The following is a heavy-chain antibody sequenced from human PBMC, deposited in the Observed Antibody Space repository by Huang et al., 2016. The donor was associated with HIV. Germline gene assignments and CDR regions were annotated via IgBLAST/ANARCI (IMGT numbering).Heavy chain of an antibody. CDR2: VSNSGNV. CDR3: GGSPGMGMVAGGWVVH. V-gene: IGHV4-34*02. CDR1: TGSFSGYF. Sequence: QVRLQQWGAGLLKPPETLSLTCAVYTGSFSGYFWNWFRLAPRKGLEWLGEVSNSGNVNSNPSLQRRVSMSVGPSKKQFSLNLTSVTAADSAIYYCGGSPGMGMVAGGWVVHWGHGNQVSVSS. D-gene: IGHD6-19*01. J-gene: IGHJ4*01.